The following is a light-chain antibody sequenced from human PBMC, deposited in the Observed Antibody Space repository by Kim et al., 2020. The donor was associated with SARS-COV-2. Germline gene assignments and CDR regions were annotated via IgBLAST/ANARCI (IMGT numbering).Light chain of an antibody. CDR2: DVS. CDR1: SSDVGGYNY. V-gene: IGLV2-14*03. CDR3: SSYTSSNTVV. J-gene: IGLJ2*01. Sequence: GQSITISCTGTSSDVGGYNYVSWYQQHPGKAPKLKIYDVSKRPSGVSNRFSGSKSGNTASLTISGLQAEDEADYYCSSYTSSNTVVFGGGTQLTVL.